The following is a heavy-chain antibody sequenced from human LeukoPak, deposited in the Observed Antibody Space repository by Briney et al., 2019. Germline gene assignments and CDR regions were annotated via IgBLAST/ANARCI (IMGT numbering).Heavy chain of an antibody. CDR1: GFSFSAYN. D-gene: IGHD1-26*01. V-gene: IGHV3-21*01. CDR2: ISSSSSYI. J-gene: IGHJ4*02. Sequence: GGSLRLSCAASGFSFSAYNMNWVRQAPGKGLEWVSSISSSSSYIYYADSVKGRFTISRDNSKNTLFLQMNSLRPEDTARFYCAKDSRRNSGSYLFDYWGQGNMVTVSS. CDR3: AKDSRRNSGSYLFDY.